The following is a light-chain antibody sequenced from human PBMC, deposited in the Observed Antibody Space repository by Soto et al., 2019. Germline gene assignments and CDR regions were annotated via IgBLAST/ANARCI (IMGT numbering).Light chain of an antibody. J-gene: IGKJ2*01. V-gene: IGKV3-20*01. Sequence: DIVLTQSPGTLSLSPGERATLSCRASQTVSSSYLAWYQQKPGQAPRLLITGASSRTSGIPDRFSGSGSGTDFTLTISRTEPEDFAVYYCQQYGGSLRTFGQGTKLEIK. CDR2: GAS. CDR3: QQYGGSLRT. CDR1: QTVSSSY.